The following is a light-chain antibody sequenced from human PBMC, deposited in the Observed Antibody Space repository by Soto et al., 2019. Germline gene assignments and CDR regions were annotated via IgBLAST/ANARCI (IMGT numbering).Light chain of an antibody. CDR2: EVT. J-gene: IGLJ2*01. CDR1: SSDIGANNY. V-gene: IGLV2-14*01. Sequence: QSALTQPASVSGSPGQSITIACTGTSSDIGANNYVSWYQQHQGKAPKLMIYEVTNRPSGVSNLCSGAKSGNTVSLTGSGLQAEDDADYFCSSYKTSRTLFGGGTKRTVL. CDR3: SSYKTSRTL.